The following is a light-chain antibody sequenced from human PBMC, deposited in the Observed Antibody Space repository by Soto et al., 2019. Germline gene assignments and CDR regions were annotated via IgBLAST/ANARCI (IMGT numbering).Light chain of an antibody. V-gene: IGKV1-39*01. J-gene: IGKJ1*01. CDR3: QQSYSTPWT. Sequence: DIQMTQSPSSLSASVGDRVTITCRASQSISSYLNWYQQKPGKAPKLLIYAAPSLQSGVPSRFSGSGSGTDFTLTISSRQPEDFATYYCQQSYSTPWTFGQGTKVEIK. CDR1: QSISSY. CDR2: AAP.